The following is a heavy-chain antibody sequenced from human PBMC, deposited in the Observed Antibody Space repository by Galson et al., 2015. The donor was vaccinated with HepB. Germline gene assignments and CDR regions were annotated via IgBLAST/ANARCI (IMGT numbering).Heavy chain of an antibody. V-gene: IGHV3-64D*06. CDR1: GFTFSSYS. D-gene: IGHD2-15*01. CDR3: VKDPGSRPQYYYGLDV. Sequence: SLRLSCAGSGFTFSSYSMHWVRQAPGKGLEFVSAISYNGGSTHYVDSVKGRFTISRDNSKNTLFLQMSTLRAEDTAVYYCVKDPGSRPQYYYGLDVWGQGTTVTVSS. CDR2: ISYNGGST. J-gene: IGHJ6*02.